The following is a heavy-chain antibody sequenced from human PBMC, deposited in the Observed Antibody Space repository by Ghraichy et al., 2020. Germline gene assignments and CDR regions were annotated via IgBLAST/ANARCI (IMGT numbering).Heavy chain of an antibody. V-gene: IGHV3-7*01. CDR3: ARHRQYNFDY. D-gene: IGHD5-18*01. J-gene: IGHJ4*02. Sequence: GGSLRLSCVASEFTFMTYWMTWIRQVPGKGLEWVANVKEDGSDQDYVDSVRGRFTTARDNARGSVYLQMNSLRAEDTAVYYCARHRQYNFDYWGQGALVTVSS. CDR2: VKEDGSDQ. CDR1: EFTFMTYW.